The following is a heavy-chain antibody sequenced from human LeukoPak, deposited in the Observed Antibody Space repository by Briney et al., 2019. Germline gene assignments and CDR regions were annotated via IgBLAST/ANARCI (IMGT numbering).Heavy chain of an antibody. V-gene: IGHV6-1*01. CDR2: TYYTSKWNN. CDR1: GDSVFRDDVA. Sequence: SQTLSLTCGISGDSVFRDDVAWNWLRQSPSRGLEWLGRTYYTSKWNNDYAGSVKSRATISLDTAKNQLSLQLDSVTPEDSAVYFCARGIFSALDFWGQGTLVTVSS. D-gene: IGHD3-3*02. CDR3: ARGIFSALDF. J-gene: IGHJ4*02.